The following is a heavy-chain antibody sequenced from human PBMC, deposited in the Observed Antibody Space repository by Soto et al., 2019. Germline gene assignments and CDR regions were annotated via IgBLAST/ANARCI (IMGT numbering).Heavy chain of an antibody. CDR3: ARGSSTWAYYFDF. CDR1: GFTFSSYS. CDR2: ITSSGTTV. D-gene: IGHD6-13*01. V-gene: IGHV3-48*02. Sequence: EVHLVESGGGLVQPGGSLRLSCAASGFTFSSYSLNWVRQAPGKGLEWVSYITSSGTTVYYADSVRGRFTISRDNAKNSLYLQTNSLRDVDQAVYYCARGSSTWAYYFDFWGQGTLVTVSS. J-gene: IGHJ4*02.